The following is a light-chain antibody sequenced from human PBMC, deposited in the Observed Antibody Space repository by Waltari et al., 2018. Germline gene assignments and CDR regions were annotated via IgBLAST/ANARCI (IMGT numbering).Light chain of an antibody. CDR2: GAS. J-gene: IGKJ1*01. Sequence: EIVLTQSPGTLSLSPGASATLSCRASQSVSRSLAWYQQKSGQAPRLPIYGASSRATGGPDRFSGSGSGTDFSLTISRLEPEDFAVYYCQHYVRLPVTFGQGTKVEIK. CDR3: QHYVRLPVT. V-gene: IGKV3-20*01. CDR1: QSVSRS.